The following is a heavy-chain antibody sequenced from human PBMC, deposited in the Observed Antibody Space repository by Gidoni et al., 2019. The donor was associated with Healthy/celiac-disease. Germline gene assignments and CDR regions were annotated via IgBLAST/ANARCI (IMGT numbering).Heavy chain of an antibody. V-gene: IGHV4-39*07. Sequence: QLQLQESGPGLVKPSETLSLTCTVSGGSISSSSYYWGWIRQPPGKGLEWIGSIYYRGSTYDNPSLKSRVNRSVETSKNQFSLKLSSVTAADTAVYYCARDGHDYGDYGGGVDYWGQGTLVTVSS. CDR3: ARDGHDYGDYGGGVDY. J-gene: IGHJ4*02. CDR1: GGSISSSSYY. CDR2: IYYRGST. D-gene: IGHD4-17*01.